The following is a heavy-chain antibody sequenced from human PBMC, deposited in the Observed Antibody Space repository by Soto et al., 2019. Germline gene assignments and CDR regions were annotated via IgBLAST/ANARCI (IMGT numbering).Heavy chain of an antibody. Sequence: ASVKVSCKASGYTFTNYYMHWVRLAPGQGLEWMGIINPSGGSTAYAQRFQGRVTMTRDTSTSTVYMDLSSLRSDDTAVYYCARGYSGNYYGYYYYYAMDVWGQGTRV. CDR3: ARGYSGNYYGYYYYYAMDV. V-gene: IGHV1-46*01. CDR2: INPSGGST. CDR1: GYTFTNYY. J-gene: IGHJ6*02. D-gene: IGHD1-26*01.